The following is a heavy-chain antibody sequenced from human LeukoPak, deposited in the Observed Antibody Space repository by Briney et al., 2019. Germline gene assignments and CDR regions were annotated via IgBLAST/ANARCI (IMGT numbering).Heavy chain of an antibody. CDR3: ARDRKTDAFDI. CDR1: GGTFSSYA. Sequence: ASVKVSCKASGGTFSSYAISWVRQAPGQGLEWMGGIIPIFGTTNYAQKFQGRVTITADKSTSTAYMELSSLRSEDTAVYYCARDRKTDAFDIWGQGTMVTVSS. CDR2: IIPIFGTT. V-gene: IGHV1-69*06. J-gene: IGHJ3*02.